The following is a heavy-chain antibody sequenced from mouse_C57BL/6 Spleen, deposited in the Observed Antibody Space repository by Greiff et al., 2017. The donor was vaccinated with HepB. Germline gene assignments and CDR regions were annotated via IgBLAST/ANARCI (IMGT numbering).Heavy chain of an antibody. CDR2: IYIGNGYT. J-gene: IGHJ2*01. CDR1: GSTFTSYG. CDR3: ARGTTVVGGYFDY. V-gene: IGHV1-58*01. Sequence: LVRPGSSVKMSCKTSGSTFTSYGINWVKQRPGQGLEWIGYIYIGNGYTEYNEKFKGKATLTSDTSSSTAYMQLSSLTSEDSAIYFCARGTTVVGGYFDYWGQGTTLTVSS. D-gene: IGHD1-1*01.